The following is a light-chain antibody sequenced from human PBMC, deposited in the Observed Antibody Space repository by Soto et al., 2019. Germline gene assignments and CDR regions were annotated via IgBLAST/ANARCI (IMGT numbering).Light chain of an antibody. V-gene: IGKV3-20*01. CDR2: DAS. J-gene: IGKJ4*01. CDR3: QQYGSSPLT. CDR1: QSVRSNY. Sequence: IALTQSPDTLSLSPGERATLSCRASQSVRSNYLAWYQQKPGQAPRFLIYDASSRATGIPDRFSGSGSGTDFTLTISRLEPEDFAVYYCQQYGSSPLTFGGGTKVDIK.